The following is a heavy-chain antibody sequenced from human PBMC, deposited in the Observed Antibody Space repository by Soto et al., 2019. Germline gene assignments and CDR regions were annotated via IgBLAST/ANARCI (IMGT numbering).Heavy chain of an antibody. Sequence: QVQLVQSGAEEKKPGASVKVSCKASGYTFTSYAMHWVRQAPGQRLEWMGWINAGNGNTKYSQKFQGRVTITRDTSASTAYIELRSLRSEDTAVYYCARDPSYYGMDVWGPGTTVTVSS. J-gene: IGHJ6*02. CDR2: INAGNGNT. CDR3: ARDPSYYGMDV. CDR1: GYTFTSYA. V-gene: IGHV1-3*05.